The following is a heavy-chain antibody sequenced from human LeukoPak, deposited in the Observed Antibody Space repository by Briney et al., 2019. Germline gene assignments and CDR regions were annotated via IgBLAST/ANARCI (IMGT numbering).Heavy chain of an antibody. CDR2: IYYSGST. V-gene: IGHV4-31*03. CDR3: ARPIAVAGPFDY. J-gene: IGHJ4*02. Sequence: SQTLSLTCTVSGGSISSGGYYWSWIRQHPGKGLGWIGYIYYSGSTYYNPSLKSRVTISVDTSKNQFSLKLSSVTAADTAVYYCARPIAVAGPFDYWGQGTLVTVSS. CDR1: GGSISSGGYY. D-gene: IGHD6-19*01.